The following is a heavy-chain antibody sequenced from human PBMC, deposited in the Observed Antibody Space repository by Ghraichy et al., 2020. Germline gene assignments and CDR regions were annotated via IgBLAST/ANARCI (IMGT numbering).Heavy chain of an antibody. CDR2: ISYDGSNK. Sequence: GGSLRLSCAASGFTFSSYGMHWVRQAPGKGLEWVAVISYDGSNKYYADSVKGRFTISRDNSKNTLYLQMNSLRAEDTAVYYCAKLIAAAGTNYWGQGTLVTVSS. V-gene: IGHV3-30*18. D-gene: IGHD6-13*01. CDR1: GFTFSSYG. CDR3: AKLIAAAGTNY. J-gene: IGHJ4*02.